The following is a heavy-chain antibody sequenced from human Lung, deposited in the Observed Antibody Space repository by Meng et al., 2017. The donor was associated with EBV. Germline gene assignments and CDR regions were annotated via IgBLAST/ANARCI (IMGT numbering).Heavy chain of an antibody. V-gene: IGHV3-30*18. CDR1: GFTFNDYG. CDR3: AKDGPHYFDH. CDR2: ISFDGTNE. J-gene: IGHJ4*02. Sequence: QVQLVESGGGVVQPGRALRLSCATSGFTFNDYGIHWVRQAPGKGLEWVAVISFDGTNEYYADSVKGRFTISRDDSKNTSSLQMGALRAEDTAVYYCAKDGPHYFDHWGAGTLVTVS.